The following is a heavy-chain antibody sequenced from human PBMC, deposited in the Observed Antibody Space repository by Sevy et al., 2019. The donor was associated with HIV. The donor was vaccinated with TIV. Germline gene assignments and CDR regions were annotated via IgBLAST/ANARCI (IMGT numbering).Heavy chain of an antibody. J-gene: IGHJ4*02. CDR3: ARDGSSGYYSL. D-gene: IGHD3-22*01. Sequence: SETLSLTCTVSGGSISSGGYYWSWIRQHPGMGLEWIGYIYYSGSTYYNPSLKSRVTISVDTSKNQFSLKLSSVTAADTAVYYCARDGSSGYYSLWGQGTLVTVSS. CDR2: IYYSGST. V-gene: IGHV4-31*03. CDR1: GGSISSGGYY.